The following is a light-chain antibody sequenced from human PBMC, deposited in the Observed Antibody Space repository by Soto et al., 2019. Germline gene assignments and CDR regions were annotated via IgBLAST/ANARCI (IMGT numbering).Light chain of an antibody. Sequence: EIVMTQSPATLSVSAGESATFFCKTSQSVDSLLAWYQQKPGQAPRLLIYRASTRTTGIPARFSGSGSGTEFTLTINSLQSEDFAVYYCQQYNNWPITFGQGTRLEIK. J-gene: IGKJ5*01. V-gene: IGKV3-15*01. CDR3: QQYNNWPIT. CDR1: QSVDSL. CDR2: RAS.